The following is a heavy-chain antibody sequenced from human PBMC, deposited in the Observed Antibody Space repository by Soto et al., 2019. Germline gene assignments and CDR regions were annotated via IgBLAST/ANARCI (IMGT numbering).Heavy chain of an antibody. CDR2: IGTSGGT. V-gene: IGHV3-23*01. CDR3: AKRAPYYFGS. Sequence: PGGSLRISCAASGFTDINYAMSWVRQAQGKGLEWVSTIGTSGGTYYPDSVRGRFTISRDNSRNTLYLQMNSLRPEDTAVYYCAKRAPYYFGSWGQGTQVTVSS. CDR1: GFTDINYA. J-gene: IGHJ4*02.